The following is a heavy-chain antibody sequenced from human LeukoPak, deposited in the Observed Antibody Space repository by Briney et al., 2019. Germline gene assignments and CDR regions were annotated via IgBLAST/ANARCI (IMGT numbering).Heavy chain of an antibody. Sequence: GASVKVSCKASGYTFTNYAMNWVRQAPGQGLEWMGWINTSTGNPTYAQGFTGRFVFSLDTSVSTAYLQISSLKAEDTAVYYCARDLGYSGYEYFDYWGQGTLVTVSS. CDR3: ARDLGYSGYEYFDY. V-gene: IGHV7-4-1*02. CDR2: INTSTGNP. D-gene: IGHD5-12*01. CDR1: GYTFTNYA. J-gene: IGHJ4*02.